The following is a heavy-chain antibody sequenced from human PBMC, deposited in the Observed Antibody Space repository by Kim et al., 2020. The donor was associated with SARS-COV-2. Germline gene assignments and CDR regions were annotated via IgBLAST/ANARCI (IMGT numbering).Heavy chain of an antibody. D-gene: IGHD4-4*01. Sequence: SPSLKSRVTISVDTSKNQFSLKLSSVTAADTAVYYCASNYVHYYYYGMDVWGQGTTVTVSS. V-gene: IGHV4-34*01. J-gene: IGHJ6*02. CDR3: ASNYVHYYYYGMDV.